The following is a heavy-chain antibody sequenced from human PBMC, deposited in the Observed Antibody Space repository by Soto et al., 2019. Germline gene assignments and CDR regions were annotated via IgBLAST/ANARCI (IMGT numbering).Heavy chain of an antibody. CDR2: IIPMFGIT. CDR1: GGTFNRYS. D-gene: IGHD2-2*01. CDR3: ATFYEGDCTTTTCYGDFDY. V-gene: IGHV1-69*02. Sequence: QVHLVQAGAEVKKPGSSVKVSCRASGGTFNRYSISWVRQAPGQGLEWMGRIIPMFGITNYAQKFQGRVMITADKSANTAYMEVSGLRSEDTAMYYCATFYEGDCTTTTCYGDFDYWGQGTLVTVSS. J-gene: IGHJ4*02.